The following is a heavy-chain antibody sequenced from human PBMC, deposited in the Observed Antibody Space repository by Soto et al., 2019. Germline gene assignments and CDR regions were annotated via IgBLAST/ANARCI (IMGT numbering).Heavy chain of an antibody. CDR3: AREVMITNNAFDI. V-gene: IGHV1-69*04. Sequence: SVKVSCKASGGTFSGDTMNWVRQASGQGLEWMGRIIPTFGIANYAQKFQGRVTITADKSTSTAYMELSSLRSEDTAVYYCAREVMITNNAFDIWGQGTMVTVSS. CDR2: IIPTFGIA. J-gene: IGHJ3*02. CDR1: GGTFSGDT. D-gene: IGHD3-9*01.